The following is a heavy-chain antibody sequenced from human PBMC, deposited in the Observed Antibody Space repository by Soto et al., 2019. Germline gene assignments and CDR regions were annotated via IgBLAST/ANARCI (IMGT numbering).Heavy chain of an antibody. V-gene: IGHV1-18*01. CDR1: GYTFTSYG. J-gene: IGHJ5*02. CDR2: ISAYNGNT. D-gene: IGHD3-9*01. Sequence: ASVKVSCKASGYTFTSYGISWVRQAPGQGLEWMGWISAYNGNTNYAQKLQGRVTMTTDTSTSTAYMELRSLRSDDTAVYYCARASFLRYFDWLSQIAWFDPWGQGTLVTVSS. CDR3: ARASFLRYFDWLSQIAWFDP.